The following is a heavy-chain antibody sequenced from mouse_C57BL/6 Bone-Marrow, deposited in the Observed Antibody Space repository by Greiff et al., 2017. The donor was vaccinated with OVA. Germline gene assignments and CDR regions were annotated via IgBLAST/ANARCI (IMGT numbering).Heavy chain of an antibody. CDR1: GFTFSDYY. V-gene: IGHV5-12*01. D-gene: IGHD1-1*01. J-gene: IGHJ1*03. CDR3: ASQTCDRGSSSEYFDV. CDR2: ISNGGGCT. Sequence: EVKLQESGGGLVQPGGSLKLSCAASGFTFSDYYMYWVRQTPEKRLEWVAYISNGGGCTYYPDTVKGRFTISRDNAKNTMYLQMSRLKSENTAMYYCASQTCDRGSSSEYFDVWGTGTTVTVSS.